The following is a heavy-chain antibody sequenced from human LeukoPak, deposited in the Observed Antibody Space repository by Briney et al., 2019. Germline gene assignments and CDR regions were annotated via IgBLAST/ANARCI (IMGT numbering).Heavy chain of an antibody. CDR1: GFIFSGYY. J-gene: IGHJ4*02. CDR3: ARGRADYYFDY. D-gene: IGHD2-21*02. CDR2: ISGSGSDI. V-gene: IGHV3-11*04. Sequence: GGSLRLSCATSGFIFSGYYVSWIRQAPGKGLEWVSYISGSGSDISYADSVKGRFTISRDNAKDSLYLQMNSLRAEDTAVYYCARGRADYYFDYWGQGTLVTVSS.